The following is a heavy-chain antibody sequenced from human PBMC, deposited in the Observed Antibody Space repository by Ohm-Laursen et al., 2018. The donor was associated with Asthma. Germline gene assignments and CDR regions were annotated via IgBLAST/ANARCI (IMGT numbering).Heavy chain of an antibody. D-gene: IGHD2-2*01. CDR2: ISSKSSTI. V-gene: IGHV3-48*01. CDR1: GFTFSTYS. J-gene: IGHJ4*02. CDR3: TKDRYCSSARCPTDY. Sequence: SLRLSCAASGFTFSTYSMHWVRQAPGKGLEWVSFISSKSSTIYSANTVKGRFTVSRDNAKNSLYLQMNSLRAEDTAVYYCTKDRYCSSARCPTDYWGQGTLVTVSS.